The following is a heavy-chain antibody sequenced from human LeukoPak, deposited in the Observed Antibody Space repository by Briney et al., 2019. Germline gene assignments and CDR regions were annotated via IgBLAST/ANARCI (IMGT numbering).Heavy chain of an antibody. CDR1: GFTFSRYW. Sequence: GSLRLSSAASGFTFSRYWMSWVRQTPGEGLEWVANVKEDGSEKYYVDSVKGRFTISRDNAKNSLYLQMNSLRAEDTAVYYCAREDYDFWTGYFRFRGATRFDPWGQGTLVTVSS. J-gene: IGHJ5*02. V-gene: IGHV3-7*01. D-gene: IGHD3-3*01. CDR3: AREDYDFWTGYFRFRGATRFDP. CDR2: VKEDGSEK.